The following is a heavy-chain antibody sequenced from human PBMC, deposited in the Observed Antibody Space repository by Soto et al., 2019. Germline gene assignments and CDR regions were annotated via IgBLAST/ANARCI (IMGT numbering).Heavy chain of an antibody. Sequence: PSQTLSLTCAISGDSVSSNSAAWNWIRQSPSRGLEWLGRTYYRSKWYNDYAVSVKSRITINPDTSKNQFSLQLNSVTPEDTAVYYCARKGYYGSGSYYNAERGMDVWGQGTTVTVSS. V-gene: IGHV6-1*01. J-gene: IGHJ6*02. CDR1: GDSVSSNSAA. D-gene: IGHD3-10*01. CDR3: ARKGYYGSGSYYNAERGMDV. CDR2: TYYRSKWYN.